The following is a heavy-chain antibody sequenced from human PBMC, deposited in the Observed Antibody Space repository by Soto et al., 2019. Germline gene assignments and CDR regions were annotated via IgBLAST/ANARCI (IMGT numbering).Heavy chain of an antibody. CDR2: ISGSSDNI. D-gene: IGHD2-2*01. J-gene: IGHJ5*02. V-gene: IGHV3-11*06. Sequence: PGGSLRLSCAASGFTFSDYFMSWIRQAPGKGLEWVSFISGSSDNIKYADSVKGRFTISRGNAKNSLYLQMNSLRAEDTAVYYCVRDSARIVVVPRVDGDNWLDTWGQGTLVTVSS. CDR1: GFTFSDYF. CDR3: VRDSARIVVVPRVDGDNWLDT.